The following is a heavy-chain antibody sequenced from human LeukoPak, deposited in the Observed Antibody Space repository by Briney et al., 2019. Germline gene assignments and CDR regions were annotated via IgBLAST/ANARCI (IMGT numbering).Heavy chain of an antibody. CDR3: ARDPGQYYDILTGCYTPYYFDY. Sequence: ASVKVSCKASGYTFTSYGISWFRQAPGQGLEWMGWISTYNADTDYAQKFQGRVTMTTETSTSTAYMELRSLISDDTAVYYCARDPGQYYDILTGCYTPYYFDYWGQGTLVTVSS. D-gene: IGHD3-9*01. CDR1: GYTFTSYG. J-gene: IGHJ4*02. CDR2: ISTYNADT. V-gene: IGHV1-18*01.